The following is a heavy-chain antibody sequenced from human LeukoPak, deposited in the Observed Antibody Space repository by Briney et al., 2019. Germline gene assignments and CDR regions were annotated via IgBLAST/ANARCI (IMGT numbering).Heavy chain of an antibody. Sequence: GASVKVSCKASGYTFTGYYMHWVRQAPGQGLEWMGWINPNSGGTNYAQKFQGRVTMTRDTSISTAYMELSRLRSDDTAVYYCARVATMVRGLYNWFDPWGQGTLVTVSS. D-gene: IGHD3-10*01. J-gene: IGHJ5*02. CDR2: INPNSGGT. CDR1: GYTFTGYY. V-gene: IGHV1-2*02. CDR3: ARVATMVRGLYNWFDP.